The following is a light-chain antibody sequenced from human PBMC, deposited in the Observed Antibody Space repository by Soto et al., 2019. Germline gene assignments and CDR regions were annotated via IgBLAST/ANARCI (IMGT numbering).Light chain of an antibody. CDR2: GAS. V-gene: IGKV3-20*01. J-gene: IGKJ1*01. CDR3: HQRQSWPRT. CDR1: QSVSSSY. Sequence: EIVLTQSPGTLSLSPGERATLSCRASQSVSSSYLAWYQQKPGQAPRLLIYGASSRATGIPDRFSGSGSGTDFTLTISRLEPEDFALYYCHQRQSWPRTFVQGTKVDIK.